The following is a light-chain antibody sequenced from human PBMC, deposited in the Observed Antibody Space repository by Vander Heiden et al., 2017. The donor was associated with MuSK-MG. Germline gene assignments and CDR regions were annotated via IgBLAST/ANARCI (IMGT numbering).Light chain of an antibody. J-gene: IGLJ2*01. CDR2: EDN. V-gene: IGLV6-57*01. CDR1: SGNSASTS. Sequence: NFMLTQPHAVSGSPGKTVTISCTRSSGNSASTSLQCYQQLPGRSPTTVIFEDNQRPSGVPDRFSVSIDSSSNSASLTIAGLKTEDEADYYCQSFDASSHVVIFGGGTKVTVL. CDR3: QSFDASSHVVI.